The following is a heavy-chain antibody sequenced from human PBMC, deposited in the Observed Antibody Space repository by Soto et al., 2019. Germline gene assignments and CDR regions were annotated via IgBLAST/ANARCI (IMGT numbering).Heavy chain of an antibody. CDR3: AKDDSYYYYYGMDV. CDR2: ISGSGGST. J-gene: IGHJ6*02. V-gene: IGHV3-23*01. Sequence: LRLACAGSVFTFSSYAMSGVRQAPGKGLDWVSAISGSGGSTYYADSVKGRFTISRDNSKNTLSLQMNSLRAEDTAVYYCAKDDSYYYYYGMDVWGQGTTVTVSS. CDR1: VFTFSSYA.